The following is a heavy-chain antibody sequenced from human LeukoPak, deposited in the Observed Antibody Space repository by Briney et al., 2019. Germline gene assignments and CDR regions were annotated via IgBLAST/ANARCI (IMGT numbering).Heavy chain of an antibody. CDR1: GGSISSSSYY. CDR3: ARDYSDYVWGSYRYPFDY. CDR2: IYYSGST. J-gene: IGHJ4*02. D-gene: IGHD3-16*02. V-gene: IGHV4-39*02. Sequence: SETLSLTCTVSGGSISSSSYYWGWIRQPPGTGLEWIGSIYYSGSTYYNPSLKSRVTISVDTSKNQFSLKLSSVTAADTAVYYCARDYSDYVWGSYRYPFDYWGQGTLVTVSS.